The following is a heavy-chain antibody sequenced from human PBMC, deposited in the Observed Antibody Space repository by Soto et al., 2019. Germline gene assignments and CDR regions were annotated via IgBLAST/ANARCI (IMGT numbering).Heavy chain of an antibody. D-gene: IGHD2-15*01. V-gene: IGHV1-3*01. CDR3: ARGIATSQLDP. J-gene: IGHJ5*02. Sequence: QVQLVQSGAEVKKPGASVKISCKASGYTFTSYTMNWVRQAPGQRLEWMGWINPDNGNTKSSQKFQDRVIITRDTSASTAYMDLSSLRSEDTAVYYCARGIATSQLDPWGQGTLVTVSS. CDR2: INPDNGNT. CDR1: GYTFTSYT.